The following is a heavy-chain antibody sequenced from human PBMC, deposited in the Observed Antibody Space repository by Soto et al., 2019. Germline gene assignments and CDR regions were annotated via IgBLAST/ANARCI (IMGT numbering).Heavy chain of an antibody. D-gene: IGHD3-10*01. Sequence: QVQLVQSGAEVKKPGSSVKVSCKASGGTFSSYAISWVRQAPGQGLEWMGGIIPIFGTADYAQKFQGRVTITADESTSTAYMELSSLRSEDTAVYYCALHYGSGNNYYYYGMDVWGKGTTVTVSS. CDR1: GGTFSSYA. CDR2: IIPIFGTA. CDR3: ALHYGSGNNYYYYGMDV. V-gene: IGHV1-69*12. J-gene: IGHJ6*04.